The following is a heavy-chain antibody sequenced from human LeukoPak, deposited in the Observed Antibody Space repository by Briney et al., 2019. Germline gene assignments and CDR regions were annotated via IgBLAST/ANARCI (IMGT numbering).Heavy chain of an antibody. CDR3: ARDFLMFITISPDYGMDV. Sequence: PGRSLRLSCAASGFTFSSYGMHWVRQAPGKGLEWVAVIWYDGSNKYYADSVKGRFTISRDNSKNTLYLQMNSLRAEDTAVYYCARDFLMFITISPDYGMDVWGQGTTVTVPS. CDR1: GFTFSSYG. V-gene: IGHV3-33*01. J-gene: IGHJ6*02. D-gene: IGHD3-10*01. CDR2: IWYDGSNK.